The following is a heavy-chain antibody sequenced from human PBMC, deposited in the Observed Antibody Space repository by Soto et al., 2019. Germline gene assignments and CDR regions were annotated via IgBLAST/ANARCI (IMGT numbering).Heavy chain of an antibody. CDR2: ISGSGGST. D-gene: IGHD3-9*01. Sequence: GESLKISCAASGFTFSSYAMSWVRQAPGKGLEWVSAISGSGGSTYYAASVKGRFTISRDNSKNTLYLQMNSLRAEDTAVYYCAKGGGYYDMLTGYYYYYYGIDVWGQGTTVTVSS. CDR3: AKGGGYYDMLTGYYYYYYGIDV. V-gene: IGHV3-23*01. CDR1: GFTFSSYA. J-gene: IGHJ6*02.